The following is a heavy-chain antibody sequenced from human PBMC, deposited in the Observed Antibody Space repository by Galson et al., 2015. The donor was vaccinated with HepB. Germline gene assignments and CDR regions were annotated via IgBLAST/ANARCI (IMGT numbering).Heavy chain of an antibody. CDR1: GFNFSDYA. Sequence: SLRLSCAASGFNFSDYAMHWIRQAPGKRLEYVSLINTNGGRTYHADSVKGRVTISRDNSKNTLYLQMSSLRPEDTAIYYCVTASATVAATTLPFAFDIWGQGTVVTVSS. CDR3: VTASATVAATTLPFAFDI. CDR2: INTNGGRT. J-gene: IGHJ3*02. V-gene: IGHV3-64D*09. D-gene: IGHD1-26*01.